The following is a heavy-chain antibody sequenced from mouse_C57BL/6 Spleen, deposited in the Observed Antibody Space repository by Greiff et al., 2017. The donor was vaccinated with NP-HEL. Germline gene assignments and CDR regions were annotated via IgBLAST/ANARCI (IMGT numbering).Heavy chain of an antibody. CDR2: INPNYGTT. V-gene: IGHV1-39*01. CDR3: ARAGYDGSSYFWYFDV. Sequence: EVQLKESGPELVKPGASVKISCKASGYSFTDYNMNWVKQSNGKSLEWIGVINPNYGTTSYNQKFKGKATLTVDQSSSTAYMQLNSLTSEDSAVYYCARAGYDGSSYFWYFDVWGTGTTVTVSS. J-gene: IGHJ1*03. D-gene: IGHD1-1*01. CDR1: GYSFTDYN.